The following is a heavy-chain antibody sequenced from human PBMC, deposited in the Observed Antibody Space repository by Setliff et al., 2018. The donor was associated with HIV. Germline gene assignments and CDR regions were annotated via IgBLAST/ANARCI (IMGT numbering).Heavy chain of an antibody. CDR3: ASPGDNY. Sequence: GGSLRLSCAASGFTSGFTFSYYWMTWVRQAPGKGLEWVANINQDGSEKYYLDSVKGRFTISRDNAKNSLSLQMNNLRAEDMAVYYCASPGDNYWGQGTLVTVSS. J-gene: IGHJ4*02. CDR2: INQDGSEK. V-gene: IGHV3-7*01. CDR1: GFTFSYYW. D-gene: IGHD4-17*01.